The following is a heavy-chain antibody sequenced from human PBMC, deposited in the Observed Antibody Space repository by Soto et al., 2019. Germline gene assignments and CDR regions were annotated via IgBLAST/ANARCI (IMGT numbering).Heavy chain of an antibody. CDR1: GFTFSSYA. D-gene: IGHD3-3*02. Sequence: DVQLLESGGGLVQPGGSLRLSCAASGFTFSSYAMTWVRQAPGKGLEWVSAISGSGTSTYYADSVRGRLTISRANSQKTLYLQMNSLRAVAPAVYYCAKDSIGQVAGLPSGFDPWGQGTLVTVSS. J-gene: IGHJ5*02. CDR2: ISGSGTST. V-gene: IGHV3-23*01. CDR3: AKDSIGQVAGLPSGFDP.